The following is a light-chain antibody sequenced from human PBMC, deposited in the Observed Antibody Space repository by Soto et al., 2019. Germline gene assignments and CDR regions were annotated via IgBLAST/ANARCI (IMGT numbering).Light chain of an antibody. CDR1: GRDLGDYYY. Sequence: QSALTQPASLSGSPGQSITISCTGTGRDLGDYYYVSWYQQRPGKAPRLLIYEVSDRPSGISSRFSGSKSGNTASLTISGLQTEDEADYYCSSYTSSSTLFGTGTKLTVL. CDR2: EVS. J-gene: IGLJ1*01. CDR3: SSYTSSSTL. V-gene: IGLV2-14*01.